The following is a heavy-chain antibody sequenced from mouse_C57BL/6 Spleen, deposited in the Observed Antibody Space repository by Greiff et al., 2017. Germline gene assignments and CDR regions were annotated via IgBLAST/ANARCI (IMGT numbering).Heavy chain of an antibody. CDR2: INPNYGTT. Sequence: LVESGPELVKPGASVKISCKASGYSFTDYNMNWVKQSNGKSLEWIGVINPNYGTTSYNQKFKGKATLTVDQSSSTAYMQLNSLTSEDSAVYYCARAGAQATNYYAMDYWGQGTSVTVSS. D-gene: IGHD3-2*02. CDR1: GYSFTDYN. J-gene: IGHJ4*01. V-gene: IGHV1-39*01. CDR3: ARAGAQATNYYAMDY.